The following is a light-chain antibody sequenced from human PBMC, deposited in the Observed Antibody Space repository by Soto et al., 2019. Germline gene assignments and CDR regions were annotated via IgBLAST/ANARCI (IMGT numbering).Light chain of an antibody. CDR2: AAS. CDR3: QQYNSWTLIS. V-gene: IGKV3-15*01. J-gene: IGKJ5*01. Sequence: ELMMTQSPATLSVSPGERATLSCRASQSISGNIAWYQQKPGQAPRLLIYAASIRASGIPARFSGTGFGREFILSISSLQSEDSAVYYCQQYNSWTLISFVQGTRLEIK. CDR1: QSISGN.